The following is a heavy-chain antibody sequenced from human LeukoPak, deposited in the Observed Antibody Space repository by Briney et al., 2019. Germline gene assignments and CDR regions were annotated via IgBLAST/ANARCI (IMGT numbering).Heavy chain of an antibody. V-gene: IGHV4-34*01. J-gene: IGHJ4*02. CDR3: ARGSRDRLESPFFDY. D-gene: IGHD1-1*01. CDR1: GGSFSGYY. Sequence: SETLSLTCAVYGGSFSGYYWSWIRQPPGKGLEWIGEINHSGSTNYNPSLKSRVTISVDTSKNQFSLKLSSVTAADTAVYYCARGSRDRLESPFFDYWGQGTLVTVSS. CDR2: INHSGST.